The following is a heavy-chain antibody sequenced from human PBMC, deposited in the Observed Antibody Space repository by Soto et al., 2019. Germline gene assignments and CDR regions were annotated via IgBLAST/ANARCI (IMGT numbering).Heavy chain of an antibody. D-gene: IGHD6-19*01. Sequence: GGSLRLSCAASGFTFSSYAMSWVRQAPGKGLEWVSAISGSGGSTYYADSVKGRFTISRDNSKNTLYLQMNSLRAEDTAVYYCAKGRLSGWYKVSDAFDIWGQGTMVTVSS. CDR1: GFTFSSYA. CDR2: ISGSGGST. CDR3: AKGRLSGWYKVSDAFDI. J-gene: IGHJ3*02. V-gene: IGHV3-23*01.